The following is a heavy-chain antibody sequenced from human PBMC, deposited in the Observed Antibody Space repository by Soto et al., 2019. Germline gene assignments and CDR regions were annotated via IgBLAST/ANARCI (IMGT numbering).Heavy chain of an antibody. CDR3: ASKIFGTNYFDY. J-gene: IGHJ4*02. Sequence: LRLSCAASGLTFSTYEMNWVRQAPGKGLEWVSYIRGGGSPILYADSVKGRFTISRDNAKNSLYLQMNSLRAEDTAIYYCASKIFGTNYFDYWGQGALVTVSS. CDR1: GLTFSTYE. CDR2: IRGGGSPI. D-gene: IGHD1-7*01. V-gene: IGHV3-48*03.